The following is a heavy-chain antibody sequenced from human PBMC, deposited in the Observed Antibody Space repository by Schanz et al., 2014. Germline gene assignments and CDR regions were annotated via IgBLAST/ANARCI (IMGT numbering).Heavy chain of an antibody. CDR3: AREDCSATSCYFRY. CDR1: GFTFISYD. J-gene: IGHJ4*02. D-gene: IGHD2-21*01. V-gene: IGHV3-33*08. Sequence: VKLLESGGGLVQPGRSRRLSCEASGFTFISYDIHWVRQAPGKGLEWVAVIRYDGRNKNFVESVKGRFTISRDNSNNTVYLQMNTLRAEDTAVYYCAREDCSATSCYFRYWGQGTLVTVSS. CDR2: IRYDGRNK.